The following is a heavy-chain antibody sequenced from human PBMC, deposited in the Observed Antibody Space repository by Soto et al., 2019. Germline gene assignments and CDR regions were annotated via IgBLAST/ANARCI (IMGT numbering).Heavy chain of an antibody. CDR1: GDTFPSYV. D-gene: IGHD1-26*01. V-gene: IGHV1-3*01. J-gene: IGHJ6*02. CDR3: ERTMKPAYYFYLYGMDV. Sequence: QAQLVQSWAEVKRPGASVKVSCKASGDTFPSYVIPWVRQAPGQRPEWLRWIHAGNLYAQYSQKFEGRVKLTRDTPESTAYIELTRLTSEDTDVYYCERTMKPAYYFYLYGMDVWGQGTSVNVTS. CDR2: IHAGNLYA.